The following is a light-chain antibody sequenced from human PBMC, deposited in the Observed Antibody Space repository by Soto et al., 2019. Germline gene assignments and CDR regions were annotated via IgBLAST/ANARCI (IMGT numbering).Light chain of an antibody. V-gene: IGKV3-15*01. J-gene: IGKJ5*01. CDR2: DAS. CDR1: QSVSSSY. CDR3: QQYNEWPPIT. Sequence: EIVLTQSPGTLSLSPGERATLSCRASQSVSSSYLAWYQQKPGQAPRLLIYDASTRAAGIAARFSGSGSGTDFTLTITSLQSEDSAVYYCQQYNEWPPITFGQGTRLEIK.